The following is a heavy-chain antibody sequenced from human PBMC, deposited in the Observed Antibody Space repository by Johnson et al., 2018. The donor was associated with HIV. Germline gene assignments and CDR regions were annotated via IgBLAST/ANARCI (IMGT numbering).Heavy chain of an antibody. CDR2: IKQDGSDK. CDR3: ARLDNGDPFDI. CDR1: GFTFHNYW. V-gene: IGHV3-7*01. D-gene: IGHD1-14*01. J-gene: IGHJ3*02. Sequence: VQLLESGGGLVQPGGSLRLSCAASGFTFHNYWMSWVRQAPGQGLEWVANIKQDGSDKFYVDSVKGRFTISRDNAQNSLYLQMNTLRAEDTAIYYCARLDNGDPFDIWGQGTMVTVSS.